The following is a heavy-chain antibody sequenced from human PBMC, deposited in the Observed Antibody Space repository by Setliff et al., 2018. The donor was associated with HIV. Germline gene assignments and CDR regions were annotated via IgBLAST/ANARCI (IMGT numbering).Heavy chain of an antibody. D-gene: IGHD4-17*01. Sequence: PSETLSLTCTVSGGSISSSSYYWGWIRQPPGKGLEWIGSIFNDGRTYYNPSLKSRVTIPMDTSTNQFSLKLTSVTAADTAVYYCARFDVTPMTTRDYWGQGTQVTVSS. CDR2: IFNDGRT. V-gene: IGHV4-39*01. CDR1: GGSISSSSYY. J-gene: IGHJ4*02. CDR3: ARFDVTPMTTRDY.